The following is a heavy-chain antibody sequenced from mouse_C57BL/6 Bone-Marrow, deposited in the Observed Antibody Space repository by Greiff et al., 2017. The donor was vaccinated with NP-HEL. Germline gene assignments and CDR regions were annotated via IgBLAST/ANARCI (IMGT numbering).Heavy chain of an antibody. V-gene: IGHV1-53*01. D-gene: IGHD4-1*01. CDR3: ARGNWAWFAY. CDR2: INPNNGGT. Sequence: VQLQQPGAELVKPGASVKLSCKASGYTFTSYWMHWVKQRPGQGLEWIGDINPNNGGTSYNQKFKGKATLTVDKSSSTAYMELRSLTSEDSAVYYCARGNWAWFAYWGQGTLVTVSA. CDR1: GYTFTSYW. J-gene: IGHJ3*01.